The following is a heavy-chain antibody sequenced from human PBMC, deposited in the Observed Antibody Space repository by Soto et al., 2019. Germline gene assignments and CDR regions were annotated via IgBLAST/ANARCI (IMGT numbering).Heavy chain of an antibody. CDR1: GFTFSSYG. CDR3: SKDAKKYHYYNHGMDV. Sequence: GGSLRLSCAASGFTFSSYGMHWVRQAPGKGLEWVALISYYGSTKFYAESVKGRFTISRDNSKSTLNLEMNSLSAEDTAVYFSSKDAKKYHYYNHGMDVWRQGTTVTVSS. V-gene: IGHV3-30*18. J-gene: IGHJ6*02. D-gene: IGHD2-2*01. CDR2: ISYYGSTK.